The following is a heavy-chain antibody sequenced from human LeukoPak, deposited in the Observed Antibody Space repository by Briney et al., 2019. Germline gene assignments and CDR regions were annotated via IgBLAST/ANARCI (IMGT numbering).Heavy chain of an antibody. Sequence: GGCLRLSCKATEVTFRPSRMSWIRQTPGKGLEWVVNIHPDSSDKFYVDSMEGRFTISRDNTKNSLYLQIDNARLDDTGLYYCTRLPRETAGDYWGQGVPVIVSS. V-gene: IGHV3-7*03. D-gene: IGHD1-14*01. CDR1: EVTFRPSR. J-gene: IGHJ4*02. CDR2: IHPDSSDK. CDR3: TRLPRETAGDY.